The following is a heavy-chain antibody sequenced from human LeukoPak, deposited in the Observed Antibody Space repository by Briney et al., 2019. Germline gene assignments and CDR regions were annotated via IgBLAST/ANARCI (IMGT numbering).Heavy chain of an antibody. J-gene: IGHJ3*02. Sequence: PSETLSLTCTVSGGSISSYYWSWIRQPAGKGLEWIGRIYTSGSTNYNPSLKSRVTMSVDTSTNQFSLKLSSVTAADTAVYYCARHMVRGVIILDAFDIWGQGTMVTVSS. CDR2: IYTSGST. V-gene: IGHV4-4*07. D-gene: IGHD3-10*01. CDR1: GGSISSYY. CDR3: ARHMVRGVIILDAFDI.